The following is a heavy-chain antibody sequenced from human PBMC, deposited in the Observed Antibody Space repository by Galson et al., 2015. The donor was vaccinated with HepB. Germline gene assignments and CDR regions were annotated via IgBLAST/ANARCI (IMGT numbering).Heavy chain of an antibody. CDR3: ARDTLRSYSTWGWGGDSFDN. V-gene: IGHV3-48*01. Sequence: SLRLSCAVSGFSFNSYSMNWVRQAPGKGLEWVSYISSTSRTIYYAGSVRGRFTISRDNAKNSLYLQMGSLRAEDTAVYYCARDTLRSYSTWGWGGDSFDNWGQGTLVTVSS. D-gene: IGHD1-26*01. CDR2: ISSTSRTI. J-gene: IGHJ4*02. CDR1: GFSFNSYS.